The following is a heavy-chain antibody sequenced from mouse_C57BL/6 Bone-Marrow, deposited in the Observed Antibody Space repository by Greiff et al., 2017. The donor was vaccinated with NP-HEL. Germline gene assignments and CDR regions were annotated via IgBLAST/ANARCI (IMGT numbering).Heavy chain of an antibody. J-gene: IGHJ2*01. V-gene: IGHV5-9-1*02. D-gene: IGHD1-1*01. Sequence: EVMLVESGEGLVKPGGSLKLSCAASGFTFSSYAMSWVRQTPEKRLEWVAYISSGGDYIYYADTVKGRFTISRDNARNTLYLQMSSLKSEDTAMYYCTRGERLYYDGGFDYWGQGTTLTVSS. CDR1: GFTFSSYA. CDR3: TRGERLYYDGGFDY. CDR2: ISSGGDYI.